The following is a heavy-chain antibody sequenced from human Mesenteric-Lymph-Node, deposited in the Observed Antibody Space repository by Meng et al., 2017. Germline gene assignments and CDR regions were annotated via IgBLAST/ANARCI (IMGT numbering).Heavy chain of an antibody. V-gene: IGHV3-53*01. CDR1: GFTVSSNY. Sequence: GESLKISCAASGFTVSSNYMNWVRQAPGKGLEWVSVIYSGGNTYYADSVKGRFTISRDNSKNTLYLQMNSLKTEDTAVYYCAREIAAAGAYFDYWGQGTLVTVSS. J-gene: IGHJ4*02. CDR3: AREIAAAGAYFDY. D-gene: IGHD6-13*01. CDR2: IYSGGNT.